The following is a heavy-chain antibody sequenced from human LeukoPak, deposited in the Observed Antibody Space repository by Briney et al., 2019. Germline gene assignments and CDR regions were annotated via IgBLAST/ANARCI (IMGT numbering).Heavy chain of an antibody. CDR2: ISAYNGNT. Sequence: ASVKVSCKASGYTFTSYGISWVRQAPGQGLEWMGWISAYNGNTNYAQKFQGRVTITADESTSTTYMELSSLRSEDTAVYYCARGGCSTGCYVDWFDPWGQGTLVTVSS. J-gene: IGHJ5*02. D-gene: IGHD2-2*01. V-gene: IGHV1-18*01. CDR1: GYTFTSYG. CDR3: ARGGCSTGCYVDWFDP.